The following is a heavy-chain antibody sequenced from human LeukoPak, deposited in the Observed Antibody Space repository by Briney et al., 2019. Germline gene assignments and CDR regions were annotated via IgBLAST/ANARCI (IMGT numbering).Heavy chain of an antibody. CDR2: MNSDGSST. CDR1: GFTLSSYW. J-gene: IGHJ6*03. Sequence: GGSLRLSCAVSGFTLSSYWMHWVRQAPGKGLVWVSRMNSDGSSTTYADSVRGRFTISRDNAKNTLYLQMHGLRDEDTAVYYCARESHRIGEYYMDVWGKGTTVTVSS. V-gene: IGHV3-74*01. CDR3: ARESHRIGEYYMDV. D-gene: IGHD3-10*01.